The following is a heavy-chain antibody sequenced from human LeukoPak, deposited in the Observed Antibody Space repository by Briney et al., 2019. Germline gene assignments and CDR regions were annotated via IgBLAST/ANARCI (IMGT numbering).Heavy chain of an antibody. J-gene: IGHJ4*02. CDR3: ARVGRDCSGGTCSSWFDY. CDR1: GFTFSSYW. V-gene: IGHV3-7*01. Sequence: PGGSLRLSCAASGFTFSSYWMTWVRQAPGKGLEWVANIGEDGSEKYYVDSVKGRFTISRDNAKNSLYLQMNSLRAEDTAVYYCARVGRDCSGGTCSSWFDYWGQGTLVTVSS. D-gene: IGHD2-15*01. CDR2: IGEDGSEK.